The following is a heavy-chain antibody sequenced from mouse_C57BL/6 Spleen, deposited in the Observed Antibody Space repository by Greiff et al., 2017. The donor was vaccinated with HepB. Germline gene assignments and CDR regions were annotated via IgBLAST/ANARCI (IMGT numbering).Heavy chain of an antibody. J-gene: IGHJ2*01. CDR3: ARSAVVTGENY. CDR1: GYTFTSYW. CDR2: IDPSDSNT. D-gene: IGHD6-1*01. V-gene: IGHV1-50*01. Sequence: QVQLQQSGAELVKPGASVKLSCKASGYTFTSYWMQWVKQRPGQGLEWIGEIDPSDSNTNYNQKFKGKATLTADTSSSTAYMQLSSLTSEDAAVYYSARSAVVTGENYWGQGTTLTVSS.